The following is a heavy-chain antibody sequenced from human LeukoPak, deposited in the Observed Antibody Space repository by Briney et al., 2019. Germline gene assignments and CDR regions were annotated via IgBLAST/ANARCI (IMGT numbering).Heavy chain of an antibody. V-gene: IGHV5-51*01. D-gene: IGHD2-2*01. J-gene: IGHJ6*03. CDR2: IYPGDSDT. Sequence: GESLKISCKGSGYSFNTYWVAWVRQMPGKGLEWMGIIYPGDSDTRYSPSFEGQVTMSADKSISTAYLQWSSLKASDTAVYYCARLPAARYYFYYMDVRGKGTPVTVSS. CDR3: ARLPAARYYFYYMDV. CDR1: GYSFNTYW.